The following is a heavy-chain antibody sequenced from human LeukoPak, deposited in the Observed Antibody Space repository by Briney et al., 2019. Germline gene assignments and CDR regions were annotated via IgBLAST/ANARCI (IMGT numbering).Heavy chain of an antibody. CDR3: ARVGIFGVVITFHLDY. D-gene: IGHD3-3*01. CDR2: ISAYNGNT. J-gene: IGHJ4*02. CDR1: GYTFTSYG. V-gene: IGHV1-18*01. Sequence: ASVKVSCKASGYTFTSYGISWVRQAPGQGLEWMGWISAYNGNTNYAQKLQGRVTMTTDTSMSTAYMELRSLRSDDTAVYYCARVGIFGVVITFHLDYWGQGTLVTVSS.